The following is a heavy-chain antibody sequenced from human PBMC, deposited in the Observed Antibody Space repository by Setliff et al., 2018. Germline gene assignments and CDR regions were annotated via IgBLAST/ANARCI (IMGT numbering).Heavy chain of an antibody. Sequence: PGGSLRLSCTASGLSYINDWVSWVRQAPEKGLEWVSVTYVGGATNYADSVKGRFTIFRDNSKNTLYLQMSSLRADDTAMYYCARDQFRNSGGLYSWGQGTLVTVSS. CDR1: GLSYINDW. D-gene: IGHD1-7*01. J-gene: IGHJ5*02. CDR2: TYVGGAT. CDR3: ARDQFRNSGGLYS. V-gene: IGHV3-66*02.